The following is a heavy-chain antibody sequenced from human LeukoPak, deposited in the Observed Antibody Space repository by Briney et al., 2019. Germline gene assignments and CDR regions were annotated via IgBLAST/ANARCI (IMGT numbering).Heavy chain of an antibody. V-gene: IGHV3-43*02. J-gene: IGHJ4*02. CDR3: AKDLSGDGYNWGIFDY. CDR1: GFTFDDYA. D-gene: IGHD5-24*01. CDR2: ISADGGTT. Sequence: GGSLRLSCAASGFTFDDYAMHWVRQAPGKGLEWVSVISADGGTTFYADSVKGRFTFSRDNNKHSLYLQMNSLRTEDTALYYCAKDLSGDGYNWGIFDYWGQGTLATVSS.